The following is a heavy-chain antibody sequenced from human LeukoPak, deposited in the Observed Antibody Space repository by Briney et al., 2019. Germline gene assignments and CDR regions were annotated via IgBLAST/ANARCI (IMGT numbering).Heavy chain of an antibody. V-gene: IGHV3-48*04. Sequence: TGGSLRLSCAVSGFTFSSYSMNWVRQAPGKGLEWVSYISSSSSTIYYADSVKGRFTIARDNAKNSLYLQMNSLRAEDTAVYYCAREASGYYLDYWGQGTLVTVSS. J-gene: IGHJ4*02. D-gene: IGHD3-22*01. CDR2: ISSSSSTI. CDR3: AREASGYYLDY. CDR1: GFTFSSYS.